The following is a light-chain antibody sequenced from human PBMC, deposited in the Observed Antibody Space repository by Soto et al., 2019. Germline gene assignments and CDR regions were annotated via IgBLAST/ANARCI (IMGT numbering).Light chain of an antibody. CDR3: QQYGTPRSVT. J-gene: IGKJ5*01. CDR1: RSINSNF. CDR2: GAS. Sequence: EIVMTQSPGTLSLSPGEGATLSCRASRSINSNFLAWYQQKPGQAPSLLTYGASSRATDVPDRFSASGSGTDFALTISRLEPEDFAVYYCQQYGTPRSVTFGQGTRLEIK. V-gene: IGKV3-20*01.